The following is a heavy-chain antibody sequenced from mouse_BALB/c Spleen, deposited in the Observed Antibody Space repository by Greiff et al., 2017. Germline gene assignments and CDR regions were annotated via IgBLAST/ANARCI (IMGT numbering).Heavy chain of an antibody. J-gene: IGHJ3*01. Sequence: VQLQQSGAELARPGASVKLSCKASGYTFTSYWMQWVKQRPGQGLEWIGAIYPGDGDTRYTQKFKGKATLTADKSSSTAYMQLSSLASEDSAVYYCARSDYYGSSPWFAYWGQGTLVTVSA. V-gene: IGHV1-87*01. CDR1: GYTFTSYW. CDR3: ARSDYYGSSPWFAY. D-gene: IGHD1-1*01. CDR2: IYPGDGDT.